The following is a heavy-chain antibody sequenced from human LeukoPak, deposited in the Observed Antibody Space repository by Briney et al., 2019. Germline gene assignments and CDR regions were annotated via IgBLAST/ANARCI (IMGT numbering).Heavy chain of an antibody. CDR1: GYTFTNFA. V-gene: IGHV1-18*01. Sequence: ASVKVSCKASGYTFTNFAMNWVRQAPGQGLEWMGWISAYNGNTNYAQKLQGRVTMTTGTSTSTAYMELRSLRSDDTAVYYCARTWELGAFDIWGQGTMVTVSS. CDR3: ARTWELGAFDI. J-gene: IGHJ3*02. D-gene: IGHD1-26*01. CDR2: ISAYNGNT.